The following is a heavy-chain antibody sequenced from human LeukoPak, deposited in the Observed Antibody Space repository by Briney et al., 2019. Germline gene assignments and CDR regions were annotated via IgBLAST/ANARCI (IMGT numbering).Heavy chain of an antibody. Sequence: ASVKVSCKASGYTFTSFDINWVRQATGQGLEWMGWMNPISGDTGYAQKFQGRVTMTRDTSRSTAYMELSSLRSDDTAVYFCARAVRHQLISEDWGQRTLVTVSS. D-gene: IGHD5-24*01. CDR2: MNPISGDT. J-gene: IGHJ4*02. V-gene: IGHV1-8*01. CDR1: GYTFTSFD. CDR3: ARAVRHQLISED.